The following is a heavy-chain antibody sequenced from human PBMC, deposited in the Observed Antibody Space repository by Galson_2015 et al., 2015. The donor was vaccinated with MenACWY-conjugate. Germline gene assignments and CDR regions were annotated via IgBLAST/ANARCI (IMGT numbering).Heavy chain of an antibody. CDR3: ARAKEQWLSKTFDL. CDR1: GFMFSDSW. Sequence: SLRLSCAASGFMFSDSWMGWVRQAPGKGLEWVANIKHDASGKYYVDSVKGRFVISRDNAKKSVFLQMDSLRVEGTGVYYCARAKEQWLSKTFDLWGQGTMVSVSS. V-gene: IGHV3-7*01. D-gene: IGHD6-19*01. J-gene: IGHJ3*01. CDR2: IKHDASGK.